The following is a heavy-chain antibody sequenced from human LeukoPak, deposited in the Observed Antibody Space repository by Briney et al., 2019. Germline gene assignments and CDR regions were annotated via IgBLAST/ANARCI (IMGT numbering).Heavy chain of an antibody. V-gene: IGHV4-39*07. CDR1: GGSISSSSYY. Sequence: PSETLSLTCTVSGGSISSSSYYWGWIRQPPGKGLEWIGSIYYSGSTYYNPSLKSRVTISVDTSKNQFSLKLSSVTAADTAVYYCARDPSSYTDYDSGRYFDLWGRGTLVTVSS. J-gene: IGHJ2*01. CDR2: IYYSGST. D-gene: IGHD5-12*01. CDR3: ARDPSSYTDYDSGRYFDL.